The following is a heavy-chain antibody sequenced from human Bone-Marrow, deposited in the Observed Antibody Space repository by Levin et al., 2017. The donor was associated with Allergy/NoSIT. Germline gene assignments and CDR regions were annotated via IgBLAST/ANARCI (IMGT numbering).Heavy chain of an antibody. V-gene: IGHV5-10-1*01. Sequence: KHGESLKISCKGSGYSFTNHWITWVRLMPGKGLEWMGRIDPSDSYTNYSPSFQGHVTMSADKSISTAYLHWSSLKASDTAIYYCARYHDILTGSKFDYWSQGTLVTVSS. CDR1: GYSFTNHW. CDR3: ARYHDILTGSKFDY. J-gene: IGHJ4*02. D-gene: IGHD3-9*01. CDR2: IDPSDSYT.